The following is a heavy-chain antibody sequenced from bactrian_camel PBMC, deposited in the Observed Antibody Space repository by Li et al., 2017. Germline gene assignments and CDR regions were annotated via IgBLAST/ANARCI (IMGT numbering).Heavy chain of an antibody. V-gene: IGHV3S53*01. CDR1: GYTYSADC. CDR2: ISSRGGT. CDR3: AADLVTDGPFLNDTEYYY. Sequence: HVQLVESGGGSVEAGGSLRLSCVVSGYTYSADCMVWFRQRSGADREGVAIISSRGGTNYAASVKGRFAISRDNAKNMLYLQMNSLKPEDTGTYYCAADLVTDGPFLNDTEYYYWGQGTQVTVS. J-gene: IGHJ4*01. D-gene: IGHD1*01.